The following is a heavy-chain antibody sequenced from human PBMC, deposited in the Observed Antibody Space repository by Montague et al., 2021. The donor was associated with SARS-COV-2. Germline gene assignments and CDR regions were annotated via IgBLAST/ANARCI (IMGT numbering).Heavy chain of an antibody. Sequence: SETLSLTCTVSGGSISSSSYYWGWIHQPPGKGLEWIGSIYYSGSTYYNPSLKSQVTISVDTSKNQFSLKLSSVTAADTAVYYCVEIVRAADYWGQGTLVTVSS. CDR2: IYYSGST. V-gene: IGHV4-39*01. D-gene: IGHD1-26*01. CDR1: GGSISSSSYY. J-gene: IGHJ4*02. CDR3: VEIVRAADY.